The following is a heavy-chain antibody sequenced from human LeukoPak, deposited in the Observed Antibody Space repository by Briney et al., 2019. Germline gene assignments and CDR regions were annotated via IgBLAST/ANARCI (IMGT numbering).Heavy chain of an antibody. Sequence: ASVKVSCKASGYIFTNYYMHWVRQAPGQGLEWMGIINPSGGSTTYAQKFQGRVTMTRDTSTSTVYMEVSSLRSEDTAVYYCARGSHYYDSSGYFMDAFDIWGPRDNGHRLF. CDR2: INPSGGST. CDR3: ARGSHYYDSSGYFMDAFDI. D-gene: IGHD3-22*01. J-gene: IGHJ3*02. V-gene: IGHV1-46*01. CDR1: GYIFTNYY.